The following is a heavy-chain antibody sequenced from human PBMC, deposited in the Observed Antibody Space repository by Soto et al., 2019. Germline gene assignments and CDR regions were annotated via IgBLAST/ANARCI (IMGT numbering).Heavy chain of an antibody. CDR3: ARPRGVDFWSPYYYYGMDV. Sequence: QVQLVQSGAEVKKPGASVKVSCKASGYTFTSYDINWVRQATGQGLEWMGWMNPNSGNTGYAQKFQGRVTMTRNTSRSTAYMELSSLRSEDTAVYYCARPRGVDFWSPYYYYGMDVWGQGTTVTVSS. D-gene: IGHD3-3*01. J-gene: IGHJ6*02. CDR1: GYTFTSYD. CDR2: MNPNSGNT. V-gene: IGHV1-8*01.